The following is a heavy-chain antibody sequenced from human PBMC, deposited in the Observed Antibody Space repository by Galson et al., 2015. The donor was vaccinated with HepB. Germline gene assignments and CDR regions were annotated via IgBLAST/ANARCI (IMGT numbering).Heavy chain of an antibody. V-gene: IGHV3-30*19. CDR3: AKARGNSGWYGSLDY. CDR2: ISYDGNNK. J-gene: IGHJ4*02. D-gene: IGHD6-19*01. Sequence: SLRLSCAASGAASGSTFSRHGMHWVRQAPGKGLEWVAFISYDGNNKYYADSVRGRFTISRDNSKNTVYLQMNSLRAEDTAVYYCAKARGNSGWYGSLDYWGQGTVVTVSS. CDR1: ASGAASGSTFSRHG.